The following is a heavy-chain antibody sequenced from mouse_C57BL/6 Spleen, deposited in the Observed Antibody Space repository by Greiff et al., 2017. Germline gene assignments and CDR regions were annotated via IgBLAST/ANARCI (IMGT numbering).Heavy chain of an antibody. CDR1: GFTFTDYY. CDR3: ARSYYGNDGGYFDV. J-gene: IGHJ1*03. CDR2: IRNKANGYTT. V-gene: IGHV7-3*01. Sequence: GFTFTDYYMSWVRQPPGKALEWLGFIRNKANGYTTEYSASVKGRFTISRDNSQNILYLPMNALRAEDSAPYYCARSYYGNDGGYFDVWGTGTTVTVSS. D-gene: IGHD2-9*01.